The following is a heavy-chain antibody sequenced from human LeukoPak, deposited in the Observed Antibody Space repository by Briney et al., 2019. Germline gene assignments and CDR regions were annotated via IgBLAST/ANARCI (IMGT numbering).Heavy chain of an antibody. Sequence: GGSLRLFCAASGLPFSSYWMHWVRQARGKGLVWVSGIKRYRKNTNYEDSVKGRFTISRDNAKNTLYLQMNILRDEDTAVFCCASDPYDILTGPCFYYWRRGTMAGVCS. V-gene: IGHV3-74*01. D-gene: IGHD3-9*01. J-gene: IGHJ4*02. CDR1: GLPFSSYW. CDR2: IKRYRKNT. CDR3: ASDPYDILTGPCFYY.